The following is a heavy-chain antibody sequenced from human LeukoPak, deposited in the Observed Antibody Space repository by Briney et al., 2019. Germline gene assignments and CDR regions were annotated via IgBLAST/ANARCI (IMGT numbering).Heavy chain of an antibody. V-gene: IGHV4-39*07. Sequence: SETLSLTCIVPGGSISSSSYYWAWIRQSPGEGLEWIGTFSSGGSAYYNPSLTSRVSISKDTSDNQFSLRLYSVTAADTAVYYCARKQTGTMYDVWGQGTLVTVSS. CDR1: GGSISSSSYY. D-gene: IGHD1-7*01. J-gene: IGHJ4*02. CDR2: FSSGGSA. CDR3: ARKQTGTMYDV.